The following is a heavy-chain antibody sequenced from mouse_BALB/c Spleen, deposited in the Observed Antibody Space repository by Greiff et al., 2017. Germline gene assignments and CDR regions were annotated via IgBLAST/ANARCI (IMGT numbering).Heavy chain of an antibody. CDR3: ARYHYGYYAMDY. Sequence: VKLMESGAELARPGASVKLSCKASGYTFTSYWMQWVKQRPGQGLEWIGAIYPGDGDTRYTQKFKGKATLTADKSSSTAYMQLSSLASEDSAVYYCARYHYGYYAMDYWGQGTSVTVSS. J-gene: IGHJ4*01. V-gene: IGHV1-87*01. CDR1: GYTFTSYW. CDR2: IYPGDGDT. D-gene: IGHD1-1*01.